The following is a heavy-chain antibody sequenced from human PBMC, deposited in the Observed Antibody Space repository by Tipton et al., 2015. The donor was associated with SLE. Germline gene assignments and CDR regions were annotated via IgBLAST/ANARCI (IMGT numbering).Heavy chain of an antibody. Sequence: SLRLSCAASGFTFSSYVMHWVRQAPGKGLEWMTVISYDGSNKYYADSVKGRFTIARENFKNTLYLQMNSLRAEDTAVYYCAKDETGMDGWGQGTTVTVSS. J-gene: IGHJ6*02. CDR3: AKDETGMDG. CDR2: ISYDGSNK. V-gene: IGHV3-30*04. CDR1: GFTFSSYV.